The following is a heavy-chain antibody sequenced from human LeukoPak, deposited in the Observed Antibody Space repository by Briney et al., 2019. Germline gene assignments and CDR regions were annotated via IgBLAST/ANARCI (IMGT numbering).Heavy chain of an antibody. Sequence: SETLSLTCTVSGGSISSGDYYWSWIRQPPGKGLEWIGYIYYSGSTNYNPSLKSRVTISVDTSKNQFSLKLSSVTAADTAVYYCARARYQWLVRLYFDYWGQGTLVTVSS. D-gene: IGHD6-19*01. J-gene: IGHJ4*02. CDR2: IYYSGST. CDR1: GGSISSGDYY. V-gene: IGHV4-61*08. CDR3: ARARYQWLVRLYFDY.